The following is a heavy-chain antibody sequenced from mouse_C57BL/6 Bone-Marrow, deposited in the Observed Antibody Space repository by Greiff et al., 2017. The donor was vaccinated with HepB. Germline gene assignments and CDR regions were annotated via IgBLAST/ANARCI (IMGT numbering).Heavy chain of an antibody. D-gene: IGHD1-1*02. CDR2: IYPRSGNT. CDR3: ARRDYGGYFDV. CDR1: GYTFTSYG. Sequence: VQVVESGAELARPGASVKLSCKASGYTFTSYGISWVKQRTGQGLEWIGEIYPRSGNTYYNEKFKGKATLTADKSSSTAYMELRSLTSEDSAVYFCARRDYGGYFDVWGTGTTVTVSS. J-gene: IGHJ1*03. V-gene: IGHV1-81*01.